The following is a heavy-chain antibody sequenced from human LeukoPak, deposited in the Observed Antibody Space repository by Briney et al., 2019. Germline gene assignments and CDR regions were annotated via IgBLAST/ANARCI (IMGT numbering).Heavy chain of an antibody. CDR3: AESYSSGWTALLY. Sequence: GASVKVSCKASGYTFTSYDINWVRQATGQGLEWMGWMNPNSGNTGYAQKFQGRVTMTRNTSISTAYMELSSLRSEDTAVYYCAESYSSGWTALLYWGQGTLVTVSS. CDR1: GYTFTSYD. D-gene: IGHD6-19*01. V-gene: IGHV1-8*01. CDR2: MNPNSGNT. J-gene: IGHJ4*02.